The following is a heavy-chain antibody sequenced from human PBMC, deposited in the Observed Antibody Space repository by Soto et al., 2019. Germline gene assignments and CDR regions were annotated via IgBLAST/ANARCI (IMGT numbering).Heavy chain of an antibody. V-gene: IGHV1-2*02. CDR3: ARDRGSGWYLTYYYYGMDV. CDR2: INPNSGGT. D-gene: IGHD6-19*01. J-gene: IGHJ6*02. Sequence: ASVKVSCKASGYTFSGYYMHWVRRAPGQGLEWMGWINPNSGGTNYAQKFQGRVTMTRDTSISTAYMELSRLRSDDTAVYYCARDRGSGWYLTYYYYGMDVWGQGATVTVYS. CDR1: GYTFSGYY.